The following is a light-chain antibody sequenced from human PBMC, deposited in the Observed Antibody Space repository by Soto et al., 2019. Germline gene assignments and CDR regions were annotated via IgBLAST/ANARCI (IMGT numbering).Light chain of an antibody. V-gene: IGKV3-20*01. CDR1: QSVSSSY. J-gene: IGKJ5*01. CDR3: QQYGGSRVT. Sequence: ETVLTQSPGTLSLSPGERATLSCRASQSVSSSYLAWYQQKPGQAPRLLIYGASSRATGITDRFSGSGSGTHFTLTISRLEPEDFAVYYCQQYGGSRVTFGQGTRLEIK. CDR2: GAS.